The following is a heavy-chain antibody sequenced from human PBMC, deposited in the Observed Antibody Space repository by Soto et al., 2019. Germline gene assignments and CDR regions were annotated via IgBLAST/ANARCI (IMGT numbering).Heavy chain of an antibody. V-gene: IGHV3-9*01. CDR3: AKAYCSGGSCYLKTFWYCDL. CDR1: GFTFDDYA. CDR2: ISWNSGSI. D-gene: IGHD2-15*01. Sequence: EVQLVESGGGLVQPGRSLRLSCAASGFTFDDYAMHWVRQAPGKGLEWVSGISWNSGSIGYADSVKGRFTISRDNAKNSLYLQMNSLRAEDTALYYCAKAYCSGGSCYLKTFWYCDLWGRGTLVTVSS. J-gene: IGHJ2*01.